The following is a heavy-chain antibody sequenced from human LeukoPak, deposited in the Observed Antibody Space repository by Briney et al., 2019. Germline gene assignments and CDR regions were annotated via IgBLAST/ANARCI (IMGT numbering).Heavy chain of an antibody. CDR2: INHSGST. CDR3: ARETRNYGGNSYWYFDL. CDR1: GGSFSGYY. Sequence: SETLSLTCAVYGGSFSGYYWSWIRQPPGKGLEWIGEINHSGSTNYNPSLKSRVTISVDTSKNQFSLKLSSVTAADTAVYYCARETRNYGGNSYWYFDLWGRGTLVTVSS. J-gene: IGHJ2*01. V-gene: IGHV4-34*01. D-gene: IGHD4-23*01.